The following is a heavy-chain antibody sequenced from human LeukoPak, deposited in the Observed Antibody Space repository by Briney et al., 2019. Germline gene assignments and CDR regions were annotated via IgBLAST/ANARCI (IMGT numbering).Heavy chain of an antibody. Sequence: PGGALRLSCVASGFIFSDYWLSWVRQAPGRGLEWVANIETDGDQKNNVGSVWGGFTISRDNARNSLYLQMNSLRVEDTAVYYCARDIPSGFYTPDYWGRGTLVTVSS. J-gene: IGHJ4*02. CDR1: GFIFSDYW. V-gene: IGHV3-7*03. CDR2: IETDGDQK. D-gene: IGHD5-12*01. CDR3: ARDIPSGFYTPDY.